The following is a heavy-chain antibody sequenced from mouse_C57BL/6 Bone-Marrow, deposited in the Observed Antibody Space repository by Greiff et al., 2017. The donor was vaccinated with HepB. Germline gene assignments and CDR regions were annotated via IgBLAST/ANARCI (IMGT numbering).Heavy chain of an antibody. CDR2: IDPSDSYT. Sequence: QVQLQQPGAELVMPGASVKLSCKASGYAFTSYWMHWVKQRPGQGLEWIGEIDPSDSYTNYNQKFKGKSTLTVDKSSSTAYMQLSSLTSEDSAVYYCARTTVVPHYAMDYWGQGTSVTVSS. CDR1: GYAFTSYW. D-gene: IGHD1-1*01. V-gene: IGHV1-69*01. CDR3: ARTTVVPHYAMDY. J-gene: IGHJ4*01.